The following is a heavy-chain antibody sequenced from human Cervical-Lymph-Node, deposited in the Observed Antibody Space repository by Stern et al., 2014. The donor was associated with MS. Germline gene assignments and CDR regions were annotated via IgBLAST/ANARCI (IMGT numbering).Heavy chain of an antibody. CDR3: ARGSAGVGILYY. CDR2: IYSGGNT. CDR1: GFSVSSDY. V-gene: IGHV3-53*01. Sequence: EVHLVESGGGLIQPGGSLRLSCAASGFSVSSDYMTWVRQAPGKGLEWVSVIYSGGNTHYSDSVKGRFTISRVDSKNTLYLQMNNLTAGDTAMYYCARGSAGVGILYYWGQGALVTVSS. J-gene: IGHJ4*02. D-gene: IGHD3-3*01.